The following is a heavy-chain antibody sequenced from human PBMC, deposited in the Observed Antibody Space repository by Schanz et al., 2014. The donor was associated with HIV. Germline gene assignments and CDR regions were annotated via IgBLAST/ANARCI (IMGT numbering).Heavy chain of an antibody. J-gene: IGHJ3*02. V-gene: IGHV3-23*01. CDR3: AKTTWGRRVDAFDI. D-gene: IGHD3-16*01. Sequence: EVQLLESGGGLVQPGGSLRLSCAASGFTFSNYAMTWVRQAPGKGLEWVSTLSGSGGRTDYADSVKGRFTISRDSSKNTLYLQMNSLRAEDTAVYYCAKTTWGRRVDAFDIWGQGTMVTVSS. CDR2: LSGSGGRT. CDR1: GFTFSNYA.